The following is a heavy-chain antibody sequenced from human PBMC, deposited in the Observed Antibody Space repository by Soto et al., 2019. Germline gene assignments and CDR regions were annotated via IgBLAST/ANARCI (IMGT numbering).Heavy chain of an antibody. V-gene: IGHV3-30*18. D-gene: IGHD3-9*01. J-gene: IGHJ4*02. CDR1: GFTFSSYG. CDR2: ISYDGRNK. CDR3: AKWFQRPLDDILPGYDSVDY. Sequence: SLRLSCAASGFTFSSYGMHWVRQAPGKGLARVAVISYDGRNKYYADAVKGRFTISRDNSKNTLYLQMNSLRAEDTAVYYCAKWFQRPLDDILPGYDSVDYCGQGHLVTVSS.